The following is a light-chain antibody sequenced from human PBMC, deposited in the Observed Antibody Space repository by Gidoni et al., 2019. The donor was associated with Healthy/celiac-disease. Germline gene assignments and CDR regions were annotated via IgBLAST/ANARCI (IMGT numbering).Light chain of an antibody. CDR2: AAS. CDR1: QSISSY. J-gene: IGKJ2*01. CDR3: QQSYSTSRT. V-gene: IGKV1-39*01. Sequence: IQRIKSTSSLSASVGDRVTITCRASQSISSYLNWYQQKPGKAPKLLIYAASSLQSGVPSRFSGSGSGTDFTRNSSSLEPEDVVTYYCQQSYSTSRTFXQXTKVEIK.